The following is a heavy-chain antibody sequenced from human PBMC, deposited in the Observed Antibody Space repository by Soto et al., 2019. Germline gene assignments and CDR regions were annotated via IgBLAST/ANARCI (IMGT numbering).Heavy chain of an antibody. CDR1: GYTFTGYY. CDR3: ARGNNVVVVAATPDYYYYMDV. Sequence: QVPLVQSGAEVKKPGASVKVSCKASGYTFTGYYMHWVRQAPGQGLEWMGWINPNSGGTNYAQKFQGWVTMTRDTSISTAYMELSRLRSDDTAVYYCARGNNVVVVAATPDYYYYMDVWGKGTTVTVSS. J-gene: IGHJ6*03. V-gene: IGHV1-2*04. CDR2: INPNSGGT. D-gene: IGHD2-15*01.